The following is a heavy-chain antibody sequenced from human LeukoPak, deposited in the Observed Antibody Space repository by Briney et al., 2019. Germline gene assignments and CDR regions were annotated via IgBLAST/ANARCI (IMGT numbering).Heavy chain of an antibody. CDR2: INPSGGST. CDR1: GGTFSTYS. D-gene: IGHD6-19*01. V-gene: IGHV1-46*01. CDR3: ARDRPGLGSGWYLGGRNSRFDY. J-gene: IGHJ4*02. Sequence: PEASVKVSCKASGGTFSTYSVNWLRQAPGQGLEWMGIINPSGGSTSYAQKFQGRVTITRDTSASTAYMELSSLRSEDTAVYYCARDRPGLGSGWYLGGRNSRFDYWGQGTLVTVSS.